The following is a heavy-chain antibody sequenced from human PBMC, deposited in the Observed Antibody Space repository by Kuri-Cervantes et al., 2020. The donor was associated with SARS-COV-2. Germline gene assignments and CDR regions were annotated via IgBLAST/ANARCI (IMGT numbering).Heavy chain of an antibody. J-gene: IGHJ4*02. Sequence: SVNVSCKASGGTFSSYAISWVRQAPGQGLEWMGRIIPIIGTANYAQKFQGRVTITADKSTSTAYMEQSSLRCEDTAVYYCARDRPSYCSSTSCYTGIFDYWGQGTLVTVSS. CDR3: ARDRPSYCSSTSCYTGIFDY. D-gene: IGHD2-2*02. V-gene: IGHV1-69*04. CDR2: IIPIIGTA. CDR1: GGTFSSYA.